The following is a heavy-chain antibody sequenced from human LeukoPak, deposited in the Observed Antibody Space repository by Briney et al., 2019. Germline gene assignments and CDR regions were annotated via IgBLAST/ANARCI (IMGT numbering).Heavy chain of an antibody. CDR2: INPVGDT. V-gene: IGHV3-13*01. CDR1: GFTFSNHD. Sequence: GGSLRLSCAASGFTFSNHDMHWVRQATGKGLEWVSSINPVGDTYYPGSVKGRFTISRENVKGALYLQMNSLRAGDTAVYYCARGGLGEDSVGGAFDIWGQGTMVTVSS. D-gene: IGHD1-26*01. J-gene: IGHJ3*02. CDR3: ARGGLGEDSVGGAFDI.